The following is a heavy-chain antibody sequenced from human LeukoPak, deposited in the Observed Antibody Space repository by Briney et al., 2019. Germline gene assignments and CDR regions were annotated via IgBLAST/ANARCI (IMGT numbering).Heavy chain of an antibody. CDR2: ISGSSSYI. CDR1: GFTFSTYS. CDR3: ARGQSYGWFDP. Sequence: PGGSLRLSCAASGFTFSTYSMNWVRPAPGKGLEWVSSISGSSSYIYYADSVKGRFTISRDSAQNSLYLQMNSLRAEDTAVYYCARGQSYGWFDPWGEGTLGTVSS. V-gene: IGHV3-21*01. J-gene: IGHJ5*02. D-gene: IGHD5-18*01.